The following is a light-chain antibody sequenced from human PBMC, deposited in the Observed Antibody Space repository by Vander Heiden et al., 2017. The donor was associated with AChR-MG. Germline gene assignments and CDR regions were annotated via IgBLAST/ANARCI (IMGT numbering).Light chain of an antibody. CDR2: GAS. CDR3: QQYGSSPPHT. V-gene: IGKV3-20*01. Sequence: EIVLTQSPGTLSLSPGERATLPCRASQSVSSNYLAWYQQKPGQAPRILIFGASSRATGIPDRFSGSGSGTDFTLTISRREPQDFALYYCQQYGSSPPHTFGQGTKLEIK. CDR1: QSVSSNY. J-gene: IGKJ2*01.